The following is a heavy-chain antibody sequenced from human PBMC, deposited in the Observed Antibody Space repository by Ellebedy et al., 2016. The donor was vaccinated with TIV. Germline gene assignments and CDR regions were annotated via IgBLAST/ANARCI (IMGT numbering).Heavy chain of an antibody. CDR1: RYTFTGYY. J-gene: IGHJ3*02. CDR3: ARFRMVVGAFDI. Sequence: ASVKVSXKASRYTFTGYYMHWVRQAPGQGLEWMGWINPNSGGTNYAQKFQGRVTMTRDTSISTAYMELSRLRSDDTAVYYCARFRMVVGAFDIWGQGTMVTVSS. V-gene: IGHV1-2*02. CDR2: INPNSGGT. D-gene: IGHD3-22*01.